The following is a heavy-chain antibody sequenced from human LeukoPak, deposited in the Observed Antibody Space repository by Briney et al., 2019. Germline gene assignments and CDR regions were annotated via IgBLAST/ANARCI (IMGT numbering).Heavy chain of an antibody. D-gene: IGHD5-12*01. J-gene: IGHJ4*02. Sequence: PSETLSLTCTVSGGSISTYYWSWIRQPPGKGLEWIGYIYYSGSTNYNPSLKSRVTISVDTSKNQFSLKLSSVTAADTAVYYCARGPVAAITHFDYWGQGTLVTVSS. CDR2: IYYSGST. CDR1: GGSISTYY. CDR3: ARGPVAAITHFDY. V-gene: IGHV4-59*01.